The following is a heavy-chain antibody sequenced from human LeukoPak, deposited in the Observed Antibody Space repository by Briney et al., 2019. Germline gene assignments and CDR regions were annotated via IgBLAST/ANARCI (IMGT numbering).Heavy chain of an antibody. J-gene: IGHJ4*02. CDR1: GFTFSGSA. Sequence: PGGSLRLSCAASGFTFSGSAMHWVRQASGKGLEWVGRIRSKANSYATAYAASVKGRFTISRDDSKNTAYLQMNSLKTEDTAVYYCTRRWGSGSYDYWGQGTLVTVSS. D-gene: IGHD3-10*01. V-gene: IGHV3-73*01. CDR2: IRSKANSYAT. CDR3: TRRWGSGSYDY.